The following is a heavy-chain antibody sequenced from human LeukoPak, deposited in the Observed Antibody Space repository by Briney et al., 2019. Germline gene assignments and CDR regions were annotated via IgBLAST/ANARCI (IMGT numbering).Heavy chain of an antibody. Sequence: GGSLRLSCAASGFTVSSNYMSWVRQAPGKGLEWVSVIYSGGSTNYADSVKGRFTISRDNSKNTLYLQMNSLRAEDTAVYYCARVHSYGDFDYWGQGTLVTVSS. J-gene: IGHJ4*02. V-gene: IGHV3-53*01. D-gene: IGHD5-18*01. CDR1: GFTVSSNY. CDR2: IYSGGST. CDR3: ARVHSYGDFDY.